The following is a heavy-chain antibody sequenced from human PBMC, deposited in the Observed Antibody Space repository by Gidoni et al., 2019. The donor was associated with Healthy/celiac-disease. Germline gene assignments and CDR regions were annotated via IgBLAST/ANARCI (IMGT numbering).Heavy chain of an antibody. Sequence: SSYAMHWVRQAPGKGLEWVAVISYDGSNKYYEDSVKRRFTIARDNSKITLYLQMNRLRAEDTAVYYCARDGVATIRNYYYYYMDVWGKGTTVTVSS. D-gene: IGHD5-12*01. J-gene: IGHJ6*03. CDR2: ISYDGSNK. V-gene: IGHV3-30-3*01. CDR3: ARDGVATIRNYYYYYMDV. CDR1: SSYA.